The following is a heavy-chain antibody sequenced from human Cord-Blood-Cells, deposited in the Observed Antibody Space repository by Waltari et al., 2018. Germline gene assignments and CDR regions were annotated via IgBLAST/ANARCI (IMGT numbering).Heavy chain of an antibody. CDR3: ARDLGSSGSGSYYNY. V-gene: IGHV4-4*02. J-gene: IGHJ4*02. CDR1: GGSISSSNW. D-gene: IGHD3-10*01. CDR2: IYHSGST. Sequence: QVQLQESGPGLVKPSGTLSLTCAVSGGSISSSNWCSWVRQPPGKGLEWIGEIYHSGSTNYNPSLKSRVTISVDKSKNQFSLKLSSVTAADTAVYYCARDLGSSGSGSYYNYWGQGTLVTVSS.